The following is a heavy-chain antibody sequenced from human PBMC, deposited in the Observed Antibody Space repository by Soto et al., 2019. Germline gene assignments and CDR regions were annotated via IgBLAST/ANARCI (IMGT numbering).Heavy chain of an antibody. V-gene: IGHV1-69*13. CDR2: IIPIFGTA. Sequence: SVKVACKASGGTFSSYAISWVRQAPGEGLEWMGGIIPIFGTANYAQKFQGRVTITADESTSTAYMELSSLRSEDTAVYYCAVRNWNYYYYYGMDVWGQGPTVTVS. CDR3: AVRNWNYYYYYGMDV. J-gene: IGHJ6*02. CDR1: GGTFSSYA. D-gene: IGHD1-1*01.